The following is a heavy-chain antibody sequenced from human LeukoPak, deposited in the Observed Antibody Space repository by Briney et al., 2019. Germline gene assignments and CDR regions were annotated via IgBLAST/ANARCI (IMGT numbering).Heavy chain of an antibody. CDR1: GYTFTKYG. J-gene: IGHJ5*02. D-gene: IGHD5-18*01. CDR3: AREGSIQPWSREFDR. CDR2: ISAYNGNT. Sequence: EASVMVSCRASGYTFTKYGISWVRQAPGQGLEWMGWISAYNGNTNYAQKLQGRVTMTTDTSTSTAYMELRSLRSDDTAVYYCAREGSIQPWSREFDRWGQGTLVTVSS. V-gene: IGHV1-18*01.